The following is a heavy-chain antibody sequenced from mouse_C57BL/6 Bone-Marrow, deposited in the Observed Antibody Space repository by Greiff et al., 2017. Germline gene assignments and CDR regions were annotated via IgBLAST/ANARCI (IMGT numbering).Heavy chain of an antibody. V-gene: IGHV1-55*01. CDR2: IYPGSGST. D-gene: IGHD1-1*01. CDR3: DTTVVVPHWYFDV. J-gene: IGHJ1*03. CDR1: GYTFTSYW. Sequence: QVQLQQPGAELVKPGASVKMSCKASGYTFTSYWITWVKQRPGQGLEWIGDIYPGSGSTNYNKKLKSKANLTVNTSSRPAYMQLSSLTSEDSAVYYCDTTVVVPHWYFDVWGTGTTVTVSS.